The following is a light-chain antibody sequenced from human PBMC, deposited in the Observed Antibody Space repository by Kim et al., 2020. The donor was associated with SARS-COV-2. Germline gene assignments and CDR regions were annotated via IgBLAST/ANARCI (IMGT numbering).Light chain of an antibody. V-gene: IGLV2-8*01. J-gene: IGLJ1*01. Sequence: QSALTQPPSASGSPGQSVTISCTGTSNDVGRYISVSWYQQHPGKAPKLIIYEVTKRPSGVPDRFSGSKSGNTASLTVSGLQTEDEADYYCTSYGGRNNLLFGTGTKVTVL. CDR1: SNDVGRYIS. CDR3: TSYGGRNNLL. CDR2: EVT.